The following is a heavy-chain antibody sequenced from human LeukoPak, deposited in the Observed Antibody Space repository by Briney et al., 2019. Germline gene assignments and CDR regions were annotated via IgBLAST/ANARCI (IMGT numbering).Heavy chain of an antibody. D-gene: IGHD6-13*01. CDR3: TRWGIAAVPFDY. Sequence: SLRLTCTVTGFTSGAYAMSWFRQAPGKGLEWVGFIRSKAYGGTTEYAASVKGRFTISRDDSKSIAYLQMNSLKTEDTAVYYCTRWGIAAVPFDYCGQGTLVTVSS. J-gene: IGHJ4*02. CDR1: GFTSGAYA. V-gene: IGHV3-49*03. CDR2: IRSKAYGGTT.